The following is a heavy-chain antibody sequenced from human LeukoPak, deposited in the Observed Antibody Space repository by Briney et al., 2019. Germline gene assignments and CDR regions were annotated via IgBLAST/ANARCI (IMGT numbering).Heavy chain of an antibody. V-gene: IGHV1-69*13. Sequence: SVNLSCKASGATFSSYAISWVRQAPGQGLEWMGGIIPIFGTANYAQKFQGRVTITADESTSTAYMELSSLRSEDTAVYYCARGLTEDYYGSGSYQVTRFEYFDYWGQGTLATVSS. CDR3: ARGLTEDYYGSGSYQVTRFEYFDY. CDR2: IIPIFGTA. J-gene: IGHJ4*02. CDR1: GATFSSYA. D-gene: IGHD3-10*01.